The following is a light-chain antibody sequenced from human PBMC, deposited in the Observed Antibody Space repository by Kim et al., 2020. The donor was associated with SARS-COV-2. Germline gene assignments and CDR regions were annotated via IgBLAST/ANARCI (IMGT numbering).Light chain of an antibody. J-gene: IGKJ1*01. CDR3: HQYASSLQT. V-gene: IGKV3-20*01. CDR1: QSVTNNF. CDR2: AAS. Sequence: PGERATLSCRASQSVTNNFLGWYQQKPGQAPRLLMYAASRRATGIEDRFSGSGSGTDFTLTISRLEPEDFAVYYCHQYASSLQTFGQGTKVE.